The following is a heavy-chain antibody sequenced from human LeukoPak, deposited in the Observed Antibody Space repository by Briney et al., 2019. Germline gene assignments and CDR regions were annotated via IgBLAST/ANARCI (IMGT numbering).Heavy chain of an antibody. J-gene: IGHJ4*02. D-gene: IGHD6-19*01. CDR3: VGSFLNYFDY. V-gene: IGHV3-74*01. Sequence: LXXTASGFTFSSYWVHWVRQRQEXXLXWVSRINEDGRVTDYADSVKGRFTISRDNARNTLYLQMNSLRAEDTAVYYCVGSFLNYFDYWGQGTLVTVSS. CDR2: INEDGRVT. CDR1: GFTFSSYW.